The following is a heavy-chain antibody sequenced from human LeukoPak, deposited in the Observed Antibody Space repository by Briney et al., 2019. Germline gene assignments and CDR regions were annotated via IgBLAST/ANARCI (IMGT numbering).Heavy chain of an antibody. CDR1: GYTFTSHY. J-gene: IGHJ6*03. CDR2: INPTGGST. Sequence: ASVKVSCKASGYTFTSHYMHWVRQAPEKGLEWMGIINPTGGSTSYAQKFQGRVTMTRDTSISTAYMELSRLRSDDTAVYYCARRGSSSLNYYYMDVWGKGTTVTVSS. V-gene: IGHV1-46*01. D-gene: IGHD6-6*01. CDR3: ARRGSSSLNYYYMDV.